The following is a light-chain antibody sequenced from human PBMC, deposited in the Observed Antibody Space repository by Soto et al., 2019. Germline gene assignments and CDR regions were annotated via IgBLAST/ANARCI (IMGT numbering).Light chain of an antibody. J-gene: IGLJ2*01. CDR1: SSDVGIYNL. V-gene: IGLV2-23*01. CDR3: CSYARTSTVV. CDR2: EGS. Sequence: QSALTQPASVSGSPGQSITISCTGTSSDVGIYNLVSWYQQHPGKAPKLMIYEGSKRPSGVSNRFSGSKSGNTASLTISGLQAEDEADYYCCSYARTSTVVFGGGTKLTVL.